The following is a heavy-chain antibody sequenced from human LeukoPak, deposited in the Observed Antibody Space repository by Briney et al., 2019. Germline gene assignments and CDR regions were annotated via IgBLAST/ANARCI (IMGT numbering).Heavy chain of an antibody. Sequence: ASVKVSCKASGYTFTSYGISWVRQAPGQGLEWMGWISAYNGNTSCAQKLQGRVTMTTDTSTSTAYMELRSLRSDDTAVYYCARSLGGRYANDYWGQGTLVTVSS. CDR1: GYTFTSYG. D-gene: IGHD3-16*01. CDR3: ARSLGGRYANDY. CDR2: ISAYNGNT. V-gene: IGHV1-18*01. J-gene: IGHJ4*02.